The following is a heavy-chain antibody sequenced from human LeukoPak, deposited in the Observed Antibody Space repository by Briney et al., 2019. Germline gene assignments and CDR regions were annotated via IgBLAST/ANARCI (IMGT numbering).Heavy chain of an antibody. V-gene: IGHV4-4*02. D-gene: IGHD4-17*01. CDR3: ARDNDGDYDAFDI. CDR2: IYHSGST. CDR1: GGSISSSNW. J-gene: IGHJ3*02. Sequence: SGTLSLTCAVPGGSISSSNWWSWVRQPPGKGLEWIGEIYHSGSTNYNPSLKSRVTISVDKSKNQFSLKLSSVTAADTAVYYCARDNDGDYDAFDIWGQGTMVTVSS.